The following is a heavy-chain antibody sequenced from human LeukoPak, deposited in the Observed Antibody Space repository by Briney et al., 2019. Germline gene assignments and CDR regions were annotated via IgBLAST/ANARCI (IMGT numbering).Heavy chain of an antibody. J-gene: IGHJ4*02. V-gene: IGHV4-39*02. CDR3: ARDGDDILTGYYGYFDY. CDR2: IYYSGST. CDR1: GGSISSSSYY. D-gene: IGHD3-9*01. Sequence: SETLSLTCTVSGGSISSSSYYWGWIRQPPGKGLEWIGSIYYSGSTYYNPSLKSRVTISVDTSKNQFSLKLSSVTAADTAVYYCARDGDDILTGYYGYFDYWGQGTLVTVSS.